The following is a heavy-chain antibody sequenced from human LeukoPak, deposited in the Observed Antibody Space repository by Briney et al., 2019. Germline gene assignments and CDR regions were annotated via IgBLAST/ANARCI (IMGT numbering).Heavy chain of an antibody. CDR3: ARGRPNYDFWSGYYNPNPIDY. CDR1: GYTFTSYG. Sequence: ASVKVSCKASGYTFTSYGISWVRQAPGQGLEWMGWINAGNGNTKYSQKFQGRVTITRDTSASTAYMELSSLRSEDTAVYYCARGRPNYDFWSGYYNPNPIDYWGQGTLVTVSS. J-gene: IGHJ4*02. CDR2: INAGNGNT. V-gene: IGHV1-3*01. D-gene: IGHD3-3*01.